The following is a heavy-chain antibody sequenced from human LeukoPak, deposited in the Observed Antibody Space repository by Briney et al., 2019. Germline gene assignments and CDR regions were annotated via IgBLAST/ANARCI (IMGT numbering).Heavy chain of an antibody. CDR2: ISAYNGNT. J-gene: IGHJ5*02. V-gene: IGHV1-18*01. CDR3: ARDNYDSSGYYGT. Sequence: ASVKVSCKASGYTFTTYNINWVRQAPGQGLEWMGWISAYNGNTKYAQKLQGRVTMTTDTSTSTAYMELRSLRSDDTAVYYCARDNYDSSGYYGTWGQGTLVTVSS. CDR1: GYTFTTYN. D-gene: IGHD3-22*01.